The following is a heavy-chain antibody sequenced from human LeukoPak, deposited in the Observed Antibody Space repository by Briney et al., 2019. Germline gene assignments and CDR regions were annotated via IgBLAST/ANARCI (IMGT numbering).Heavy chain of an antibody. CDR1: GGSISSSSYY. D-gene: IGHD1-26*01. CDR2: IYYSGST. V-gene: IGHV4-39*01. J-gene: IGHJ4*02. CDR3: ARRGYSGSYGDDY. Sequence: PSETLSLTCTVSGGSISSSSYYWGWIRQPPGKGLEWIGSIYYSGSTYYNPSLKSRVTISVDTSKNQFSLKLSSVTAADTAVYYCARRGYSGSYGDDYWGQGTLVTVSS.